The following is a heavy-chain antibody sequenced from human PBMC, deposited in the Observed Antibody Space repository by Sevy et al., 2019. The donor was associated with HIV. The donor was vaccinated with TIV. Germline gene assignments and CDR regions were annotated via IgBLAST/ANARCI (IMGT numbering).Heavy chain of an antibody. D-gene: IGHD2-15*01. Sequence: GESLKISCKGSGYSFTSYWIGWVRQMPGKGLEWMGIIYPGDSDTRYSPSFQGQVPISADKSISTAYLQWSSLKASDTAMYYCARRSVVVVAAAPFDYYYGMDVWGQGTTVTVSS. CDR2: IYPGDSDT. CDR3: ARRSVVVVAAAPFDYYYGMDV. J-gene: IGHJ6*02. V-gene: IGHV5-51*01. CDR1: GYSFTSYW.